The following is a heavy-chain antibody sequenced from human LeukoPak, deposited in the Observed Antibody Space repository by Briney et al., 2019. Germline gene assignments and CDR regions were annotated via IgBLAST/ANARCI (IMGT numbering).Heavy chain of an antibody. CDR3: ARTLERRSYYYYYYMDV. D-gene: IGHD1-1*01. J-gene: IGHJ6*03. CDR1: GFTFSSYS. Sequence: GGSLRLSCAASGFTFSSYSMNWVRQAPGKGLEWVSSISSSSSYIYYANSVKGRFTVSRDNAKNSLYLQMNSLRAEDTAVYYCARTLERRSYYYYYYMDVWGKGTTVTVSS. V-gene: IGHV3-21*01. CDR2: ISSSSSYI.